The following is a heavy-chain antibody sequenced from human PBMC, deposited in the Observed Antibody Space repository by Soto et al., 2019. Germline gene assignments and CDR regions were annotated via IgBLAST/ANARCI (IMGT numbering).Heavy chain of an antibody. CDR3: ARVAYSSSTGVFDY. CDR1: GGSLSSSNW. J-gene: IGHJ4*02. CDR2: IYHSGST. D-gene: IGHD6-6*01. V-gene: IGHV4-4*02. Sequence: SETLSLTCAVSGGSLSSSNWWSWVRHPPWKGLEWIGEIYHSGSTNYNPSLKSRVTISVDKSKNQFSLKLSSVTAADTAVYYCARVAYSSSTGVFDYWGQGNLVT.